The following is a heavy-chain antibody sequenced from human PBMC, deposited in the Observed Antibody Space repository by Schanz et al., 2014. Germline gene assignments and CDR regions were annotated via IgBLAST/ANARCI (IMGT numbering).Heavy chain of an antibody. J-gene: IGHJ3*02. CDR2: ISYDGSDK. V-gene: IGHV3-30*18. CDR1: GFIFVGLV. Sequence: QVQLVESGGGGVQPGGSLGLSCAAPGFIFVGLVMHWVRRAPGKGRAWVTVISYDGSDKFDADTMKGRFTISRHNSNNTLSLQMNSLRNEDTARYYCAKDMHKDYGGKPQAFDIWGQGTMVTVSS. CDR3: AKDMHKDYGGKPQAFDI. D-gene: IGHD4-17*01.